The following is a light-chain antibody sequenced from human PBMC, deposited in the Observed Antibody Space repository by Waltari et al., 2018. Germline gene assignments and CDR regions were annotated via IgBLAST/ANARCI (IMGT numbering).Light chain of an antibody. CDR2: AAS. CDR3: QSYYNVPIT. V-gene: IGKV1-27*01. Sequence: DIQVTPSPSSLSASVGHRVTITCRASQGISSSLAWYQQKPGTSPTLRIYAASTLQSGIPSRFSGGGSGTDFTLTINNLQPEDVSTYYCQSYYNVPITFGGGTRVEI. CDR1: QGISSS. J-gene: IGKJ4*01.